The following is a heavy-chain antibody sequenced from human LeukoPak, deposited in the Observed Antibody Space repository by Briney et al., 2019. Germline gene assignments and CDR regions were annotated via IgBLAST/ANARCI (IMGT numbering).Heavy chain of an antibody. Sequence: AGSLRLSCAASGFTFSSYSMNWVRQAPGKGLEWVSSISSSSSYIYYADSVKGRFTISRDNAKNSLYLQMNSLRAEDTAVYYCARDKKTDDYGDYWPWVVDYWGQGTLVTVSS. D-gene: IGHD4-17*01. V-gene: IGHV3-21*06. CDR3: ARDKKTDDYGDYWPWVVDY. CDR2: ISSSSSYI. CDR1: GFTFSSYS. J-gene: IGHJ4*02.